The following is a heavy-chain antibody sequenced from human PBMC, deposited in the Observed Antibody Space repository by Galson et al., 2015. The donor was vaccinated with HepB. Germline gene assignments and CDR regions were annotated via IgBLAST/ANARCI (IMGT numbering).Heavy chain of an antibody. J-gene: IGHJ5*02. V-gene: IGHV3-33*01. Sequence: SLRLSCAASGFTFSSYGMHWVRQAPGKGLEWVAVIWYDGSNKYYADSVKGRFTISRDNSKNTLYLQMNSLRDEDTAVYYCARASWEYYYDSSGYFGPSGDNWFDPWGQGTLVTVSS. CDR2: IWYDGSNK. D-gene: IGHD3-22*01. CDR3: ARASWEYYYDSSGYFGPSGDNWFDP. CDR1: GFTFSSYG.